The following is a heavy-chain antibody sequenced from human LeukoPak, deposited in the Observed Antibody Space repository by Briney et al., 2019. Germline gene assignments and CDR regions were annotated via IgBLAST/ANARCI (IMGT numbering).Heavy chain of an antibody. D-gene: IGHD6-19*01. CDR2: IYYSGST. Sequence: SQTLSLTCTVSGGSISSGGYYWSWIRQHPGKGLEWIGYIYYSGSTYYNPSLKSRVTISVDTSKNQFSLKLSSVTAADTTVYYCATERLSSVWSDYYYYGMDVWGQGTTVTVSS. CDR3: ATERLSSVWSDYYYYGMDV. J-gene: IGHJ6*02. CDR1: GGSISSGGYY. V-gene: IGHV4-31*03.